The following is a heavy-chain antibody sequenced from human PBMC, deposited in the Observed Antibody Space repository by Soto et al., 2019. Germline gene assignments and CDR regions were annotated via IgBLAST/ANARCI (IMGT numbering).Heavy chain of an antibody. D-gene: IGHD3-22*01. CDR2: VLPFSGTT. CDR3: ARSPYDSIIYHYIY. Sequence: QVQLVQSGPEVRKPGSSVKVSCKASGGTFSSFAIIWVRQAPGQGLEWMGGVLPFSGTTNYAQKFQGRVTITADTSTSTAYMELSSLRSEDTAVYYCARSPYDSIIYHYIYWGQGTLVTVSS. CDR1: GGTFSSFA. V-gene: IGHV1-69*06. J-gene: IGHJ4*02.